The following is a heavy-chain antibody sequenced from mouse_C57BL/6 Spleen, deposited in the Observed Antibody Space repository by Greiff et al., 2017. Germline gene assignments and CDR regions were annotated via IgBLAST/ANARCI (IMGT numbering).Heavy chain of an antibody. CDR3: ARSGYGSSSPFDD. V-gene: IGHV1-55*01. Sequence: QVQLQQPGAELVKPGASVKMSCKASGYTFSSYWITWVQQRPGKGLEWIGDIYHGSGSTNYNEKLKSKATLTVDTSSSTAYMQISSLTSEDSAVYSCARSGYGSSSPFDDWGQGTTLTVSS. CDR1: GYTFSSYW. D-gene: IGHD1-1*01. J-gene: IGHJ2*01. CDR2: IYHGSGST.